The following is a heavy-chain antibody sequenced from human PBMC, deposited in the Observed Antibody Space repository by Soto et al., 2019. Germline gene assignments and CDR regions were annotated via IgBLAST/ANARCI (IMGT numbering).Heavy chain of an antibody. V-gene: IGHV1-18*01. CDR1: GYTSTSYG. CDR3: ERDTHGDDSSDY. CDR2: ISAYNGNK. D-gene: IGHD2-21*02. J-gene: IGHJ4*02. Sequence: QVHLVQSGAEVKKPRASVMVSCKASGYTSTSYGISCVRQAPGQGVEWMGWISAYNGNKNNAHKRQARVTMTTDTSTSRAYMELRSMVSAATDECYCERDTHGDDSSDYWGQGTLVTVSS.